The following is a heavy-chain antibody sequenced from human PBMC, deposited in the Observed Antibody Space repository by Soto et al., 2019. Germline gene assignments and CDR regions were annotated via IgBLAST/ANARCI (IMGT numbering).Heavy chain of an antibody. Sequence: GGSLILSCAGSGFPLSTHYIDWVRQAPGKGLEWVGRSRDKAQGYIYYADSVKGRFTISRDNAKNSLYLQMNSLRAEDTAVYYCARERPYAFDIWGQGTMVTVSS. CDR1: GFPLSTHY. CDR2: RDKAQGYI. CDR3: ARERPYAFDI. V-gene: IGHV3-21*05. J-gene: IGHJ3*02.